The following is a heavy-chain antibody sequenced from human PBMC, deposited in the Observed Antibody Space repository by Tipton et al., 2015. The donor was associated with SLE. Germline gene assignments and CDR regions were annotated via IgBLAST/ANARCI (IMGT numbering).Heavy chain of an antibody. V-gene: IGHV4-59*08. D-gene: IGHD4-23*01. CDR2: IYYSGST. CDR1: GGSISSYY. J-gene: IGHJ3*02. Sequence: TLSLTCTVSGGSISSYYWSWIRQPPGKGLEWIGYIYYSGSTNYNPSLKSRVTISVDTSKNQFSLKLSSVTAADTAVYYCATFYGGNPGAFDIWGQGTMVTVSS. CDR3: ATFYGGNPGAFDI.